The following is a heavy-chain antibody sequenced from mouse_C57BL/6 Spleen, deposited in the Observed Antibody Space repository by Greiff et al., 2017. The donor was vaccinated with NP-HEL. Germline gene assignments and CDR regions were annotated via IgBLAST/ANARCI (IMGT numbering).Heavy chain of an antibody. CDR3: ARGKLAWFAY. CDR2: ISSGSSTI. J-gene: IGHJ3*01. V-gene: IGHV5-17*01. Sequence: EVQLQESGGGLVKPGGSLKLSCAASGFTFSDYGMHWVRQAPEKGLEWVAYISSGSSTIYYADTVKGRFTISRDNAKNTLFLQMTSLRSEDTAMYYCARGKLAWFAYWGQGTLVTVSA. D-gene: IGHD4-1*01. CDR1: GFTFSDYG.